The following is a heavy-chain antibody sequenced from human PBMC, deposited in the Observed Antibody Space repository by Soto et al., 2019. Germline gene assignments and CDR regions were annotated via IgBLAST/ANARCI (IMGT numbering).Heavy chain of an antibody. V-gene: IGHV4-59*12. J-gene: IGHJ3*02. CDR3: ARERSNWIDAFDI. Sequence: SETLSLTCTVSGGSISSYYWSWIRQPPGKGLEWIGYIYYSGSTNYNPSLKSRVTISVDTSKNQFSLKLSSVTAADTAVYYCARERSNWIDAFDIWGQGTMVTVSS. CDR1: GGSISSYY. D-gene: IGHD1-20*01. CDR2: IYYSGST.